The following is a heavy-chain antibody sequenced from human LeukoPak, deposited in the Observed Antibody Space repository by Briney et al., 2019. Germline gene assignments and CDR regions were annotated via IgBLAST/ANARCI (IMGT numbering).Heavy chain of an antibody. J-gene: IGHJ5*02. CDR2: IYYSGST. V-gene: IGHV4-59*08. CDR1: GGSISSYY. D-gene: IGHD3-22*01. CDR3: ASTNYYDSSGPSSFDP. Sequence: PSETLSLTCTVSGGSISSYYWSWIRQPPGKGLEWIGYIYYSGSTNYNPSLKSRVTISVDTSKNRFSLKLSSVTAADTAVYYCASTNYYDSSGPSSFDPWGQGTLVTVSS.